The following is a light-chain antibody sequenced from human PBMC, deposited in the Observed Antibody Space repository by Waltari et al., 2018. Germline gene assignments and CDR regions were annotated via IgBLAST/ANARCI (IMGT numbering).Light chain of an antibody. CDR2: YDN. V-gene: IGLV1-44*01. CDR1: SPNIGSNA. Sequence: QPALTQPPSASGTPGQWVSVPCSGSSPNIGSNAGHWYQQLPGLAPKLLIYYDNQRPSGFPDRVSGSKSGTSASLAISGLQSEDEADYICAAWDDSLSAYVFGTGTKVTVL. CDR3: AAWDDSLSAYV. J-gene: IGLJ1*01.